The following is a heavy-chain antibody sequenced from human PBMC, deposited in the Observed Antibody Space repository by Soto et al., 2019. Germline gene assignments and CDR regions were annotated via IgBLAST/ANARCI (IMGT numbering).Heavy chain of an antibody. J-gene: IGHJ4*02. V-gene: IGHV4-31*03. CDR2: MYYSGST. Sequence: QVQLRESGPGLVKPSQTLSLTCTVSAGSINSGGYYWNWIRHHPGKGLEWIGYMYYSGSTYYNPFLRSRFIISADTSENHFPLKLSSVTAADTAVYFCARGYRESGYSSSWVFDYWGQGTLVNVSS. CDR1: AGSINSGGYY. CDR3: ARGYRESGYSSSWVFDY. D-gene: IGHD6-13*01.